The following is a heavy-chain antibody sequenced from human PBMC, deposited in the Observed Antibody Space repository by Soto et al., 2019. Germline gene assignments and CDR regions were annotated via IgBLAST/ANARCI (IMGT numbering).Heavy chain of an antibody. CDR2: ISAYNGNT. CDR1: GYTFINQG. CDR3: ARDLTVTTEAAGY. V-gene: IGHV1-18*01. Sequence: ALVKVSCKASGYTFINQGISWVRQAPGQGLEWMGWISAYNGNTNYAQRLQGRVTMTTDTSTSTVYMELRSLRFDDTAVYYCARDLTVTTEAAGYWGQGTLVTVSS. D-gene: IGHD4-17*01. J-gene: IGHJ4*02.